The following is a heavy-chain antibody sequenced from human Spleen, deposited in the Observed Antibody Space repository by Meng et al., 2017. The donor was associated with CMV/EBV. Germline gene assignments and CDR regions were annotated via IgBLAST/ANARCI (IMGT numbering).Heavy chain of an antibody. CDR2: ITGSGGGT. V-gene: IGHV3-23*01. D-gene: IGHD1-26*01. Sequence: LSCAASGIIFSSYAMSWVRQAPGKGLEWVSSITGSGGGTYYADSVKGRFTISRDNSKYTLFLQMNSLRVEDTAVYYCAQLSGSQPSWGKGTLVTVSS. CDR3: AQLSGSQPS. J-gene: IGHJ4*02. CDR1: GIIFSSYA.